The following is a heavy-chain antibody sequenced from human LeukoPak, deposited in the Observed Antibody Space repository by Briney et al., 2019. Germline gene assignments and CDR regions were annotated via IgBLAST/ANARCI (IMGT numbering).Heavy chain of an antibody. CDR1: GYTFTGCY. D-gene: IGHD3-22*01. CDR3: ARDPSVIFGYSYYYYYYMDV. V-gene: IGHV1-2*02. Sequence: ASVKVSCKASGYTFTGCYMHWVRHAPGQGLEWMGWINPNSGGTNYAQKFQGRVTMTRDTSTSTAYMELSSLRSEDTAVYYCARDPSVIFGYSYYYYYYMDVWGKGTTVSVSS. CDR2: INPNSGGT. J-gene: IGHJ6*03.